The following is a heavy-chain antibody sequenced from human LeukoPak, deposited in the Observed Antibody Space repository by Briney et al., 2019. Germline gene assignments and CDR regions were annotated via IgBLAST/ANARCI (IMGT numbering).Heavy chain of an antibody. Sequence: SETLSLTCTVSGGSISSYYWSWIRQPPGKGLEWIGYISYSGSTNYNPSLRSRVTMSVDTSKSQFSLKLSSVTAADTAVYYCARVHFYDSSGYSLINPWGQGTLVTVSS. CDR3: ARVHFYDSSGYSLINP. D-gene: IGHD3-22*01. J-gene: IGHJ4*02. CDR1: GGSISSYY. CDR2: ISYSGST. V-gene: IGHV4-59*01.